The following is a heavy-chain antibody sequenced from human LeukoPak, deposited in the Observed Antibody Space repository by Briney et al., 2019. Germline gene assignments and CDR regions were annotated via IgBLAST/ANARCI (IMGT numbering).Heavy chain of an antibody. CDR1: GFTYTNFW. CDR3: ARDVEGGNFDY. Sequence: GGSLRLSCAASGFTYTNFWMSWVRQAPGKGLEWVANIKKDGSEQYYVDSVKGRFTISRDNAKNSLYLQMNSLRVEDTAVYYCARDVEGGNFDYWGQGTLVTVSS. J-gene: IGHJ4*02. D-gene: IGHD3-16*01. V-gene: IGHV3-7*01. CDR2: IKKDGSEQ.